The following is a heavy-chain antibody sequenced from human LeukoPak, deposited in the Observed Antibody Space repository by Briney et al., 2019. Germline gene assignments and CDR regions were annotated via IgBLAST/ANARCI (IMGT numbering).Heavy chain of an antibody. CDR1: GYTFTSYA. Sequence: ASVKVSCKASGYTFTSYAMHWVRQAPGQRLEWMGWINAGNGNTKYSQKFQGRVTITRDTSASTAYMELSSLRSKDTAVYYCARFYSSGWNFDYWGQGTLVTVSS. CDR3: ARFYSSGWNFDY. J-gene: IGHJ4*02. CDR2: INAGNGNT. D-gene: IGHD6-19*01. V-gene: IGHV1-3*01.